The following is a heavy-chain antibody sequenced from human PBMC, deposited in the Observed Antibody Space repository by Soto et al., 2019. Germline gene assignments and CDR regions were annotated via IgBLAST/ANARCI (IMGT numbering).Heavy chain of an antibody. Sequence: QVQLVQSGAEVKKPGSSVKVSCKASGGTFSSYAISWVRQAPGQGLEWMGGIIPIFGTANYAQKFQGRVTITADESTSTAYMELSSLRSEDTAVYYCARDGYYGSGFGYGMDVWGQGTTVTVSS. CDR1: GGTFSSYA. CDR2: IIPIFGTA. J-gene: IGHJ6*02. D-gene: IGHD3-10*01. CDR3: ARDGYYGSGFGYGMDV. V-gene: IGHV1-69*01.